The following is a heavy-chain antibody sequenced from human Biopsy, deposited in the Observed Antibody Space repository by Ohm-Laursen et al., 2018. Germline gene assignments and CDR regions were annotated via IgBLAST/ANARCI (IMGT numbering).Heavy chain of an antibody. Sequence: GTLSLTCSVNGESSSGYFWNWIRQPPGKGLEWIGEINQSGSTKYNPSLKRRATLSADSSNSQFSLRLTSVTAADTAIYYCARGSGYFKLDVWGQGTSVTVSS. J-gene: IGHJ6*02. V-gene: IGHV4-34*01. D-gene: IGHD5-12*01. CDR3: ARGSGYFKLDV. CDR2: INQSGST. CDR1: GESSSGYF.